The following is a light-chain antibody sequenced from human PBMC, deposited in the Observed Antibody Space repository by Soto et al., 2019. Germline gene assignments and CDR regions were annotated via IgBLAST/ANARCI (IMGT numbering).Light chain of an antibody. CDR1: QDISNY. J-gene: IGKJ4*01. V-gene: IGKV1-33*01. CDR3: QQYDNHPRT. Sequence: DIQMTQSPSTLSASVGDRVTITCRASQDISNYLSWYQQRPGKAPKLLIYAASNLERGVPSRFSGSGSGTDFTFTISSLQPEDIATYYCQQYDNHPRTFGGGTKVDIK. CDR2: AAS.